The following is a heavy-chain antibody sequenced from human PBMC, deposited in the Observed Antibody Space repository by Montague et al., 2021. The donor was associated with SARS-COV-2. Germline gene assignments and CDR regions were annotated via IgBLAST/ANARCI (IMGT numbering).Heavy chain of an antibody. CDR2: ISYDGSNK. CDR3: ASSLVWFEIDY. CDR1: RFTFSSYA. D-gene: IGHD3-10*01. Sequence: SLRLSCAASRFTFSSYAMHWVRQAPGKGLEWVAVISYDGSNKYYADSVKGRFTISRDNSKNTLYLQMNSLRAEDTAVYYCASSLVWFEIDYWGQGTLVTASS. J-gene: IGHJ4*02. V-gene: IGHV3-30*04.